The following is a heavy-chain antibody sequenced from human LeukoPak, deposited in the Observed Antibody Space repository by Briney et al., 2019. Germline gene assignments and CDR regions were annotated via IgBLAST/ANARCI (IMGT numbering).Heavy chain of an antibody. J-gene: IGHJ3*02. Sequence: SETLSLTCTVSGASISTYFWSWIRQSAEKGLEWIGRVYASGTPKYNSSLKSRLTMSVDTSKNQISLSLNSVTAADTAVYYCARPGSSGWTDAFDIWGQGTMVTVSS. CDR2: VYASGTP. D-gene: IGHD6-19*01. V-gene: IGHV4-4*07. CDR1: GASISTYF. CDR3: ARPGSSGWTDAFDI.